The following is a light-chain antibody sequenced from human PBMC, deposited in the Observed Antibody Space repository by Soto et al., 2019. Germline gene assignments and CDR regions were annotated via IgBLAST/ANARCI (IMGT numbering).Light chain of an antibody. V-gene: IGKV1-9*01. CDR3: QQLRMYPST. CDR2: AAS. Sequence: IQLTQSPSSLSASVGDRVTITCRASQGISSSLAWYQQQPGKAPKLLIYAASTLQSGVPSRFSGSGSGTDFALTITSLQAEDFATYYCQQLRMYPSTFGGGTKVDIK. CDR1: QGISSS. J-gene: IGKJ4*01.